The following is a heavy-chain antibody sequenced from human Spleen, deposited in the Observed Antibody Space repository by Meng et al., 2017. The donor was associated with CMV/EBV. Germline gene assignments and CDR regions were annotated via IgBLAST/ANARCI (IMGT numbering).Heavy chain of an antibody. V-gene: IGHV3-30-3*01. CDR3: ARVGVGQYYYYGMDV. CDR1: GFTFSSYA. J-gene: IGHJ6*02. CDR2: ISYDGSNK. Sequence: GGSLRLSCAASGFTFSSYAMHWVRQAPGKGLEWVAVISYDGSNKYYADSVKGRFTISRDNSKNTLYLQMNSLRAEDTAVYYCARVGVGQYYYYGMDVWGQGNTVTVSS.